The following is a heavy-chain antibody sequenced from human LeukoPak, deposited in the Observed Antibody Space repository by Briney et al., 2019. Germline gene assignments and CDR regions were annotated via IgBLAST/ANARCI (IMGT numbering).Heavy chain of an antibody. D-gene: IGHD5-24*01. V-gene: IGHV3-30*02. CDR1: GFTFSSYA. Sequence: GGSLRLSCAASGFTFSSYAMSWVRQAPGKGLEWVAFIRYDGSNKYYADSVKGRFTISRDNSKNTLYLQMNSLRAEDTAVCYCARERWLQSPFDYWGQGTLVTVSS. J-gene: IGHJ4*02. CDR2: IRYDGSNK. CDR3: ARERWLQSPFDY.